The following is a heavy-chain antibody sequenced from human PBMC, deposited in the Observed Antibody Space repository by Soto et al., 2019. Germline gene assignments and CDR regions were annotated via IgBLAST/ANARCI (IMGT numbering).Heavy chain of an antibody. Sequence: GGSLRLTCAASGVIFSNYFMNWVRQAPGKGLEWVSAISGSGDSTYFADSVRGRFTISRDNSRSTLYLQLNSLRAEDTAFYYCVRSIAYDFFDDWGQGTTVTVSS. J-gene: IGHJ6*02. CDR1: GVIFSNYF. D-gene: IGHD3-3*01. CDR2: ISGSGDST. CDR3: VRSIAYDFFDD. V-gene: IGHV3-23*01.